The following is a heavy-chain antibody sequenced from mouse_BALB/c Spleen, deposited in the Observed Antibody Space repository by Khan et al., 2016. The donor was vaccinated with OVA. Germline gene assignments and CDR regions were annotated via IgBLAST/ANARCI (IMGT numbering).Heavy chain of an antibody. V-gene: IGHV9-3-1*01. CDR1: GYTFTNYG. D-gene: IGHD1-1*02. CDR3: ASGGYWYFDV. J-gene: IGHJ1*01. Sequence: QIQLVQSGPELKKPGETVKISCKASGYTFTNYGMNWVKQAPGTGLKWMGWINTYTGEPTYVDDFKGRFAFSLETSASTAYLQINNLKNEDTATYFCASGGYWYFDVWGAGTTVTVSS. CDR2: INTYTGEP.